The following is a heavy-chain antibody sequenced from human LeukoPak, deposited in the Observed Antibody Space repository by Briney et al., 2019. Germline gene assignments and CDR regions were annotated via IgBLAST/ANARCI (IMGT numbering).Heavy chain of an antibody. CDR2: LYVDGST. CDR1: GLTISNNY. D-gene: IGHD3-16*01. CDR3: ASDGVSRFDY. V-gene: IGHV3-53*01. J-gene: IGHJ4*02. Sequence: PGGSLRLSCAASGLTISNNYMSWVRQAPGKRLEWVSILYVDGSTYYADSVKGRFTISRDNSKNTLYLRMNSLTAEDTAVYYCASDGVSRFDYWGQGTLVAVSS.